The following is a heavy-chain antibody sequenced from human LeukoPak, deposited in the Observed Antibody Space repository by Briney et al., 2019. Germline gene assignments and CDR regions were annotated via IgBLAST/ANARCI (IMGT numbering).Heavy chain of an antibody. CDR1: GFTFSSYW. Sequence: GGSLRPSCAASGFTFSSYWMSWVRQAPGKGLEWVANIKQDGSEKYYVDSVKGRFTISRDNAKNSLYLQMNSLRAEDTAVYYCARAPRAARPDYWGQGTLVTVSS. D-gene: IGHD6-6*01. CDR2: IKQDGSEK. V-gene: IGHV3-7*01. CDR3: ARAPRAARPDY. J-gene: IGHJ4*02.